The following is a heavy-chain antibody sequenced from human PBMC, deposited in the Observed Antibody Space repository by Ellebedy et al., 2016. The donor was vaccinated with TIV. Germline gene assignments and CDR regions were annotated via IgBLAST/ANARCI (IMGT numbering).Heavy chain of an antibody. CDR2: IYSGGST. D-gene: IGHD5-12*01. J-gene: IGHJ4*02. CDR1: GFTVSSNY. Sequence: GGSLRLSCAASGFTVSSNYMSWVRQAPGKGLEWVSVIYSGGSTYYADSVKGRFTISRDNSKNTLYLQMNSLRAEDTAVYYCARDPGGYAGIDYWGQGTLVTVSS. CDR3: ARDPGGYAGIDY. V-gene: IGHV3-66*01.